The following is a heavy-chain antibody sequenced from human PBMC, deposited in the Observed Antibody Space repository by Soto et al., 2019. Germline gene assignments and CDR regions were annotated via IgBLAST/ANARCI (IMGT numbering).Heavy chain of an antibody. Sequence: QVQLVQSGAEEKKPGASVKVSCKASGYTFTSYAMHWVRQAPGQRLERMGWINAGNGNTKYSQKFQGRVTITRDTSASTANMQVSSLRSEGTAVYYCASAWVVVTAPDYWGQGALV. D-gene: IGHD2-21*02. V-gene: IGHV1-3*05. CDR1: GYTFTSYA. CDR3: ASAWVVVTAPDY. J-gene: IGHJ4*02. CDR2: INAGNGNT.